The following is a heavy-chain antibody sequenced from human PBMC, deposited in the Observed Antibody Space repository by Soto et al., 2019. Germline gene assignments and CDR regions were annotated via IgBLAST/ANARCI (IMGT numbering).Heavy chain of an antibody. CDR1: VGSVTSHH. Sequence: PSETLSLTCFVSVGSVTSHHWSWIRQCPGQGLEWIAYTSYTGNTNYHPSLQSRVTISLDTSKNQLSLKLTSMTAAETAVYYCARDMHAGFTNYFAPWGQGTLVT. D-gene: IGHD4-4*01. CDR3: ARDMHAGFTNYFAP. V-gene: IGHV4-59*02. CDR2: TSYTGNT. J-gene: IGHJ5*02.